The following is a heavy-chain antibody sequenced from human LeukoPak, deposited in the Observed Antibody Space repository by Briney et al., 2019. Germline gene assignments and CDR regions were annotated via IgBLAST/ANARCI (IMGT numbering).Heavy chain of an antibody. J-gene: IGHJ6*04. CDR3: ARVWAGTAMVPNYYYYGMDV. V-gene: IGHV4-59*01. Sequence: SETLSLTCTVSGGSISSYYWSWIRQPPGKGLERIGYIYYSGSTNYNPSLKSRVTISVDTSKNQFSLKLSSVTAADTAVYYCARVWAGTAMVPNYYYYGMDVWGKGTTVTVSS. CDR2: IYYSGST. D-gene: IGHD5-18*01. CDR1: GGSISSYY.